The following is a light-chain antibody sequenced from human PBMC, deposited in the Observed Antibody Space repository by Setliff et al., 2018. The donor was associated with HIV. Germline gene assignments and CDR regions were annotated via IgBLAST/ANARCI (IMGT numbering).Light chain of an antibody. Sequence: QSALAQPPSASGSPGQSVTISCSGTSSDVGGYNFVSWYQQQPGKAPKLMTYEVNKRPSGVPDRFSGSKSGNTASLTVSGLQAEDEADYYCSSYTGSTVIFGVGTK. CDR3: SSYTGSTVI. CDR2: EVN. J-gene: IGLJ2*01. V-gene: IGLV2-8*01. CDR1: SSDVGGYNF.